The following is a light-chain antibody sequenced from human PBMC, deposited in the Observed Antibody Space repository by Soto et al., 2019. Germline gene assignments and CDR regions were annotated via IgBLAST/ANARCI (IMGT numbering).Light chain of an antibody. CDR3: QQCSFSPRT. Sequence: EIVLTQSPGTLSLSPGERATLSCRASQSVTNNYLDWFQQKPGQAPRLLIYDASIRADGIPDRFSGSGSETDFTLTISRLEPEDSAVYYCQQCSFSPRTFGQGTKVDNK. J-gene: IGKJ1*01. V-gene: IGKV3-20*01. CDR2: DAS. CDR1: QSVTNNY.